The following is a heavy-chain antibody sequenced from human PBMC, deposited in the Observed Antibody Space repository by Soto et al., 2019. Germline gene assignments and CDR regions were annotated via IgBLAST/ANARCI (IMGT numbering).Heavy chain of an antibody. CDR3: AKENIAASAFDS. CDR2: ISWNSGTI. CDR1: GFTFDDYA. Sequence: PGGSLRLSCAASGFTFDDYAMHWVRQAPGKGLEWVSGISWNSGTIAYADSVKGRFTISRDNAKNSLYLQMNSLRAEDTALYYCAKENIAASAFDSWGQGTLVTVSS. V-gene: IGHV3-9*01. D-gene: IGHD6-13*01. J-gene: IGHJ4*02.